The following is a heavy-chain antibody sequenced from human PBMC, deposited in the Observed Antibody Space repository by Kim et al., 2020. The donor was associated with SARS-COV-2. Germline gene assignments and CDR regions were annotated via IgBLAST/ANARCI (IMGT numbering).Heavy chain of an antibody. J-gene: IGHJ6*02. D-gene: IGHD2-2*01. CDR3: AKGGLPAGPYYYYYGMDV. V-gene: IGHV3-23*01. CDR1: GFTFSSYA. Sequence: GGSLRLSCAASGFTFSSYAMSWVRQAPGKGLEWVSAISGSGGSTYYADSVKGRFTISRDNSKNTLYLQMNSLRAEDTAVYYCAKGGLPAGPYYYYYGMDVWGQGTTVTVSS. CDR2: ISGSGGST.